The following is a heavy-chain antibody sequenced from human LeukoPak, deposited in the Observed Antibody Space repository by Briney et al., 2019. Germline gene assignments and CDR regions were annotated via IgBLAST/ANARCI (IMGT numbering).Heavy chain of an antibody. CDR1: GGSISSGGYY. V-gene: IGHV4-31*03. J-gene: IGHJ6*02. CDR3: ATGGEQQLSGSVYYGMDV. Sequence: SETLSLTCTVSGGSISSGGYYWSWIRQHPGTGLEWIGYIYYSGSTYYNPSLKSRVTISVDTSKNQFSLKLSSVTAADTAVYYCATGGEQQLSGSVYYGMDVWGQGTTVTVSS. CDR2: IYYSGST. D-gene: IGHD6-13*01.